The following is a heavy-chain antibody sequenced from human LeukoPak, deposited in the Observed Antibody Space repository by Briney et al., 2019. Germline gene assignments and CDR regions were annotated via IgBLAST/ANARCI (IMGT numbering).Heavy chain of an antibody. V-gene: IGHV4-34*01. D-gene: IGHD3-3*01. J-gene: IGHJ4*02. CDR3: ARVSGAYYDFWSGYYHPGFDY. Sequence: SETLSLTCTVSGGSISSYYWSWIRQPAGKGLEWIGEINHSGSTNYNPSLKSRVTISVDTSKNQFSLKLSSVTAADTAVYYCARVSGAYYDFWSGYYHPGFDYWGQGTLVTVSS. CDR2: INHSGST. CDR1: GGSISSYY.